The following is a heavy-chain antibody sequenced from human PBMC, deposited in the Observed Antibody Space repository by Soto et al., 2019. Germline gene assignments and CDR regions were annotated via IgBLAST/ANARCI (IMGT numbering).Heavy chain of an antibody. CDR2: INPYNGGA. J-gene: IGHJ6*02. V-gene: IGHV1-2*02. CDR3: ARDNYNYSGMDV. CDR1: GYIFNDYY. Sequence: ASVKVSCKASGYIFNDYYIHWVRQAPGQGLEWMGWINPYNGGANFAQEFQGRVTMTRDTSLSIVYMEVTRLTYDDTAVYYCARDNYNYSGMDVSG.